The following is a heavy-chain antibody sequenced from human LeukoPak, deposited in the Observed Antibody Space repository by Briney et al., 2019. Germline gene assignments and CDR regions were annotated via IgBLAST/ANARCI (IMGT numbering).Heavy chain of an antibody. Sequence: SETLSLTCLVSGASFSSSHWNWIRQLPGKGLEWIGCLSYTGKTEYNPSLTSRGTISLDTSKTQVSLKLTSLTAADTAVYYCSEGYFEPFAHWGQGILVTVSA. CDR1: GASFSSSH. V-gene: IGHV4-59*01. CDR2: LSYTGKT. J-gene: IGHJ4*02. D-gene: IGHD5-24*01. CDR3: SEGYFEPFAH.